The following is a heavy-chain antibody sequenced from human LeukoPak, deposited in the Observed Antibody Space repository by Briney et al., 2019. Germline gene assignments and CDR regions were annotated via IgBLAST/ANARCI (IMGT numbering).Heavy chain of an antibody. J-gene: IGHJ4*02. CDR3: ATSERYSSSCYGPVDY. D-gene: IGHD6-13*01. V-gene: IGHV3-48*01. CDR1: GFTFSSYR. Sequence: GGSLRLSCAASGFTFSSYRMTSVRQAPGKGLELLSSITSGSGTVYYADSVKGRFAISRDNANSSRYLQINSLRAESPAVYYCATSERYSSSCYGPVDYWGQGTLVTVSS. CDR2: ITSGSGTV.